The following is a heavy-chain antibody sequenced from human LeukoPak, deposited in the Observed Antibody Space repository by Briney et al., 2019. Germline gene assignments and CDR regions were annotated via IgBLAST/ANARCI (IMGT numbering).Heavy chain of an antibody. CDR1: GFTFSNAW. Sequence: PGGSLRLSCAASGFTFSNAWMSWVRQAPGKGLEWVGRIKSKTDGGTTDYAAPVKGRFTISRDDSKNTLYLQMNSLKTEDTAVYYCTTTWSYYDSSEDYWGQGTLVTVSS. CDR2: IKSKTDGGTT. D-gene: IGHD3-22*01. V-gene: IGHV3-15*01. J-gene: IGHJ4*02. CDR3: TTTWSYYDSSEDY.